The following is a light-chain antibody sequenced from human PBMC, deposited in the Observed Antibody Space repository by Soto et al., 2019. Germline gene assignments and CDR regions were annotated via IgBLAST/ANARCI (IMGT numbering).Light chain of an antibody. V-gene: IGKV1-39*01. Sequence: DIQMTQSPSSLSASVGDRVTITCRASQSISSYLNWYQQKPGKAPKLLIYAASSLQSGVPSRFSGSGSATDFTLTISSLQPEDFATYYCQQSYSTPLNFGPGTKVDIK. J-gene: IGKJ3*01. CDR3: QQSYSTPLN. CDR1: QSISSY. CDR2: AAS.